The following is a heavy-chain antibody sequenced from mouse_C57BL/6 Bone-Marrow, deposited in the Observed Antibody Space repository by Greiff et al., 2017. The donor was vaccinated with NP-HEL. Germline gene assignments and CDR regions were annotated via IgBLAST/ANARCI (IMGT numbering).Heavy chain of an antibody. CDR2: INPNNGGT. D-gene: IGHD1-3*01. Sequence: EVQLQQSGPELVKPGASVKIPCKASGYTFTDYNMDWVKQSHGKSLEWIGDINPNNGGTIYNQKFKGKATLTVDQYSSTANWELRSLTSEDTAVYYFARRGTEVGQGYAMDYWGQGTSVTVSS. CDR3: ARRGTEVGQGYAMDY. V-gene: IGHV1-18*01. J-gene: IGHJ4*01. CDR1: GYTFTDYN.